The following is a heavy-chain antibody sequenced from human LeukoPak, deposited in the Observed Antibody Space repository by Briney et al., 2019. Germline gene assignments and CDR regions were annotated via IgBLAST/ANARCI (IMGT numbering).Heavy chain of an antibody. Sequence: PGGSLRLSCAASGFTFSSYAMSWVRQAPGKGLEWVSAISGSGGSTYYADSVKGRFTISRNNSKNTLYLQMNSLRAEDTAVYYCATDPYNNIAGPSNWFDPWGQGTLVTVSS. D-gene: IGHD6-13*01. J-gene: IGHJ5*02. CDR2: ISGSGGST. CDR3: ATDPYNNIAGPSNWFDP. V-gene: IGHV3-23*01. CDR1: GFTFSSYA.